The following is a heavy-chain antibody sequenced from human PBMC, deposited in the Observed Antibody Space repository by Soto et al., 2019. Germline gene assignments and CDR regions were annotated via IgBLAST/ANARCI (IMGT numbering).Heavy chain of an antibody. CDR2: INAGNGNT. CDR1: GYTFTSYA. D-gene: IGHD6-13*01. J-gene: IGHJ6*03. Sequence: ASVKVSCKASGYTFTSYAMHWVRQAPGQRLEWMGWINAGNGNTKYSQKFQGRVTITRDTSASTAYMELSSLRSEDTAVYYCARDFRIAAAGTYYYYMDVWGKGTTVTVSS. CDR3: ARDFRIAAAGTYYYYMDV. V-gene: IGHV1-3*01.